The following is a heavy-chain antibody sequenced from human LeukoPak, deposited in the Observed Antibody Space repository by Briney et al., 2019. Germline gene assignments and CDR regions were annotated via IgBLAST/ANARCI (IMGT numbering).Heavy chain of an antibody. CDR2: ISAYNGNT. CDR1: GYTFTSYG. Sequence: AASVKVSCKASGYTFTSYGISWVRQAPGQGLEWMGWISAYNGNTNYAQKLQGRVTMTTDTSTSTVYMELRSLRSDDTAVYYCARGWTSPHNVYYYYYYMDVWGKGTTVTVSS. CDR3: ARGWTSPHNVYYYYYYMDV. J-gene: IGHJ6*03. V-gene: IGHV1-18*01. D-gene: IGHD2-2*01.